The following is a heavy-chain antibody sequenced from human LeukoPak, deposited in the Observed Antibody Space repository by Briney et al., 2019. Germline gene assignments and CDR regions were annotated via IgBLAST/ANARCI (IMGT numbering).Heavy chain of an antibody. CDR2: IIPVLNIT. V-gene: IGHV1-69*10. J-gene: IGHJ6*02. D-gene: IGHD5-18*01. CDR1: GGTFSSSA. CDR3: ARDQGLTAPPPYGLDV. Sequence: SVTVSCKTSGGTFSSSAITWVRQAPGQGLEWMGRIIPVLNITTYAQKFQGSVTITADTSTSTVYMELSSLRSEETAVYYCARDQGLTAPPPYGLDVWGQGTTVSVSS.